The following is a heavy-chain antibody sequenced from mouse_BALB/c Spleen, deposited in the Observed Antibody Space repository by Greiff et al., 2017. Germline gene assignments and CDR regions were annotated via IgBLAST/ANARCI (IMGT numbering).Heavy chain of an antibody. D-gene: IGHD1-2*01. J-gene: IGHJ3*01. CDR2: INSNGGST. CDR3: AREGYGPFAY. V-gene: IGHV5-6-3*01. CDR1: GFTFSSYG. Sequence: EVQGVESGGGLVQPGGSLKLSCAASGFTFSSYGMSWVRQTPDKRLELVATINSNGGSTYYPDSVKGRFTISRDNAKNTLYLQMSSLKSEDTAMYYCAREGYGPFAYWGQGTLVTVSA.